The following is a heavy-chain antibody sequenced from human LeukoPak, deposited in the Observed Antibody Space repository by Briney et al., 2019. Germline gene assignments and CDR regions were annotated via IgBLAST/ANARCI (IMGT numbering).Heavy chain of an antibody. J-gene: IGHJ6*03. Sequence: GGSLRLSCGASGFTFSNYGMLWVRQAPGKGLEWVAFIRYDGNNKLYADSMKGRFTISRDNSKNTLYLHINSLRAEDTAVYYCARDPYSGSYGNYYYYFMDVWGKGTTVTISS. CDR2: IRYDGNNK. V-gene: IGHV3-30*02. CDR3: ARDPYSGSYGNYYYYFMDV. CDR1: GFTFSNYG. D-gene: IGHD1-26*01.